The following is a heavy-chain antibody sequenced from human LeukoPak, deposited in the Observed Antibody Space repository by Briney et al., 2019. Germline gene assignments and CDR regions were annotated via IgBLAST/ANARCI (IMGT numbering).Heavy chain of an antibody. D-gene: IGHD3-10*01. J-gene: IGHJ4*02. CDR2: IGQDGRET. CDR3: ATRGDLSWLGALRH. CDR1: GFTFSHYW. V-gene: IGHV3-7*01. Sequence: HPGGSLRLSCVVSGFTFSHYWMDWVPQDPGKAREWVAFIGQDGRETNYADSVKGRFTTSRDNAKNSLYLQMNNLRVEDTAVYYCATRGDLSWLGALRHWSQGTVVTLSS.